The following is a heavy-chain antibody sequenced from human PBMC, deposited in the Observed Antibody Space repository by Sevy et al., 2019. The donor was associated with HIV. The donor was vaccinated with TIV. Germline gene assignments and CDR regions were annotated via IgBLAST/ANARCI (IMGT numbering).Heavy chain of an antibody. J-gene: IGHJ4*02. CDR3: AKGRWDTSSSGRALDF. Sequence: GGSLRLSCAASGFTLSNCNMNWVRQAPGKGLEWISYIRRGDGTIYYAQSVKGRFTFSRDNAKNSLYLQMDSLTDEDTAVYYCAKGRWDTSSSGRALDFWGQGTLVTVSS. CDR1: GFTLSNCN. CDR2: IRRGDGTI. V-gene: IGHV3-48*02. D-gene: IGHD1-26*01.